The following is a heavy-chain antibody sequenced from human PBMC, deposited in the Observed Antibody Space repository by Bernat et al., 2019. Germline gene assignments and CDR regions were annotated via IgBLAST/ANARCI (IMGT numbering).Heavy chain of an antibody. D-gene: IGHD3-22*01. CDR1: GFTFSSYA. V-gene: IGHV3-30-3*01. CDR3: ARQRNYYDSSGHFDY. J-gene: IGHJ4*02. CDR2: ISYDGSNK. Sequence: QVQLVESGGGVVQPGRSLRLSCAASGFTFSSYAMHWVRQAPGKGLEWVAVISYDGSNKYYAESGKGRFTISRDNSKNTLYLQMNSLRAEDTAVYYCARQRNYYDSSGHFDYWGQGTLVTVSS.